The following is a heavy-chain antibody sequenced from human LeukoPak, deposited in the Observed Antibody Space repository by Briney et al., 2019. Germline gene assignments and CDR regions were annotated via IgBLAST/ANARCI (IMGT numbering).Heavy chain of an antibody. D-gene: IGHD2-15*01. V-gene: IGHV5-51*01. CDR3: ASHPDCSCARGDAFDI. J-gene: IGHJ3*02. Sequence: GESLKISCKGSGYSFTSYWIGWVRQMPGKGLEWMGIIYPGDSDTRYSPSFQGQVTISADKSISTAYLQWSSLKASDTAMYYCASHPDCSCARGDAFDIWGQGTMVTVSS. CDR1: GYSFTSYW. CDR2: IYPGDSDT.